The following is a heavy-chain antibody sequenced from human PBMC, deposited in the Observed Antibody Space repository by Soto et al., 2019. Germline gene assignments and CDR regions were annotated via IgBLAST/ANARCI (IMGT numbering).Heavy chain of an antibody. V-gene: IGHV3-30*04. CDR3: ARVLETAIDPLFDY. J-gene: IGHJ4*02. D-gene: IGHD5-18*01. CDR2: ISYDGIKT. Sequence: QVQLVESGGGVVQPGRSLRLTCAASGFTFNSYAVHWVRQAPGKGLEWVAVISYDGIKTYYADSVKGRFTISRDNSKSTLYLQMNSLRAEDTALYYCARVLETAIDPLFDYWGQGTLVSASS. CDR1: GFTFNSYA.